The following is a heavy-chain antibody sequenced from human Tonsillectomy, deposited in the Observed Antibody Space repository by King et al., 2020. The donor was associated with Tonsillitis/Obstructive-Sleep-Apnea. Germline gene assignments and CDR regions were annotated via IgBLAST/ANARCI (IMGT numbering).Heavy chain of an antibody. CDR2: IFSNDEK. Sequence: LTLKESGPVLVKPTETLTLTCTVSGFSLSNTRMGVSWIRQSPGKALEWLAHIFSNDEKSYSTSMKNRLTISKDASKSRVVLTVTNIDPVDTATYYCARILSYNNYILAKGFDPWGQGTLVTVSS. CDR1: GFSLSNTRMG. V-gene: IGHV2-26*01. CDR3: ARILSYNNYILAKGFDP. D-gene: IGHD4-11*01. J-gene: IGHJ5*02.